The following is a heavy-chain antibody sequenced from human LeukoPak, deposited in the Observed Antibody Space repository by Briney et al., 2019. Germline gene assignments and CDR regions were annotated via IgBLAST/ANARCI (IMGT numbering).Heavy chain of an antibody. CDR1: GFTFSNYA. CDR2: ISGSGGST. V-gene: IGHV3-23*01. D-gene: IGHD2-2*01. CDR3: AKAGYAVVPAAYFHY. Sequence: PGGSLRLSCAASGFTFSNYAMSWVRQAPGKGLECVSAISGSGGSTYYADSVKGRFTISRDNTKNTLYLQMNSLRADDTAVYYCAKAGYAVVPAAYFHYWGQGTLVTVSS. J-gene: IGHJ4*02.